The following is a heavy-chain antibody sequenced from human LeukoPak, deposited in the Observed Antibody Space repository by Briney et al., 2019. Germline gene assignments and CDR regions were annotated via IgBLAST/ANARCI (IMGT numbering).Heavy chain of an antibody. CDR3: ANEGYYYDSSDYLDY. CDR2: IIPIFGTA. D-gene: IGHD3-22*01. J-gene: IGHJ4*02. CDR1: GGTFSSYA. V-gene: IGHV1-69*05. Sequence: SVKVSCKASGGTFSSYAISWVRQAPGQGLEWMGGIIPIFGTANYAQKFQGRVTITTDESTCTAYMELSSLRSEDTAVYYCANEGYYYDSSDYLDYWGQGTLVTVSS.